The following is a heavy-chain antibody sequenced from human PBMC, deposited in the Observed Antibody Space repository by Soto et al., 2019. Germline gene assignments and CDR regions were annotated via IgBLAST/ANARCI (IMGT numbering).Heavy chain of an antibody. D-gene: IGHD2-2*01. J-gene: IGHJ6*03. CDR1: GGTFSSYA. CDR3: ARVSAPLGYCSSTSCPYYYYYMDV. V-gene: IGHV1-69*13. CDR2: IIPIFGTA. Sequence: SVKVSCKASGGTFSSYAISWVRQAPGQGLEWMGGIIPIFGTANYAQKFQGRVTITADESTSTAYMELSSLRSEDTAVYYCARVSAPLGYCSSTSCPYYYYYMDVWGKGTTVTVSS.